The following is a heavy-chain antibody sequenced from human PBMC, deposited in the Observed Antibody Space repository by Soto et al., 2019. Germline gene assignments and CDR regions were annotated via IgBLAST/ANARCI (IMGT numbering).Heavy chain of an antibody. V-gene: IGHV1-18*04. CDR2: ISGYNGDT. J-gene: IGHJ4*02. D-gene: IGHD6-19*01. CDR1: GYTYSKYI. Sequence: QVQLVQSGAEVKKPGASVKVSCKTSGYTYSKYIIAWVRQTPGQGLEWMGWISGYNGDTQYAPKLQGRVTFTAETSTSTGYMEMRSLTSDDTAVYYCVREFLAGSFHNWGQGTLVTASS. CDR3: VREFLAGSFHN.